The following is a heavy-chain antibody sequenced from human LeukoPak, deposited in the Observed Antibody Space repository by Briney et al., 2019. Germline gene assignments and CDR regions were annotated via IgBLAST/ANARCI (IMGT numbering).Heavy chain of an antibody. J-gene: IGHJ4*02. V-gene: IGHV3-7*03. D-gene: IGHD5-12*01. Sequence: GGSLRLSCRGSGFIYGNYWMTWVRQAPGKGLEWVANVKQDGRERHYVDSVEGRFTISRDNSKITLYLQMNSLRAEDTAVYYCAKSYNGYESKPDYWGQGTLVTVSS. CDR2: VKQDGRER. CDR3: AKSYNGYESKPDY. CDR1: GFIYGNYW.